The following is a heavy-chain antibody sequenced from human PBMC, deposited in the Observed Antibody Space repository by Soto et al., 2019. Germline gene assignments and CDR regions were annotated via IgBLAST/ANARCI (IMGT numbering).Heavy chain of an antibody. CDR2: IYHSGST. CDR3: ARALTGLFDY. Sequence: SETLSLTCAVSGGPISSGGYSWSWIRQPPGKGLEWIGYIYHSGSTYYNPSLKSRVTISVDRSKNQFSLKLSSVTAADTAVYYCARALTGLFDYWGQGTLVTVSS. CDR1: GGPISSGGYS. V-gene: IGHV4-30-2*01. J-gene: IGHJ4*02.